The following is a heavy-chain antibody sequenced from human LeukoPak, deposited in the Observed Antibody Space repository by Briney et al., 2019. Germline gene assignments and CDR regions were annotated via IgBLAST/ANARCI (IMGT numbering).Heavy chain of an antibody. CDR1: GFTFSSYA. CDR3: ARSNYDFWSGFYYYMDV. J-gene: IGHJ6*03. Sequence: GGSLRLSCAASGFTFSSYAMHWVRQAPGKGLEWVALISYDGSNKYYADSVRGRFTISRDNSKNTLYLQMNSLRAEDTAVYYCARSNYDFWSGFYYYMDVWGKGTTVTVSS. CDR2: ISYDGSNK. D-gene: IGHD3-3*01. V-gene: IGHV3-30*04.